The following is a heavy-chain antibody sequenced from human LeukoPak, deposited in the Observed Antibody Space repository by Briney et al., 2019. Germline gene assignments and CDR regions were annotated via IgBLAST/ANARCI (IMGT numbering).Heavy chain of an antibody. J-gene: IGHJ6*02. CDR2: INPDNSDT. D-gene: IGHD2-2*01. V-gene: IGHV5-51*01. Sequence: GESLKISCKGSGYRFTTYWIGWVRQMPGKGLEWMGIINPDNSDTRYSPSFQGQVTISADKSTSTAYLQWSSLKTSDTAMYYCARQGSCDSTRCYVYYHSGMNVWGQGTTVTVSS. CDR3: ARQGSCDSTRCYVYYHSGMNV. CDR1: GYRFTTYW.